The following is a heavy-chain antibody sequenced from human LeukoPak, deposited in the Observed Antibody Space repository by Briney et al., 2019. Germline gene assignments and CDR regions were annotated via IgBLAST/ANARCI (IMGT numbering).Heavy chain of an antibody. CDR3: ARGWLAETTVVTPYNY. Sequence: SVKVSCKASGGTFSTHTISWVRQTPGQGLEWMGGITPIFGTAKYAQKFQGRVTITAVESMSTAYMELSSLRSEDTAVYYCARGWLAETTVVTPYNYWGQGTLVTVSS. D-gene: IGHD4-23*01. CDR2: ITPIFGTA. J-gene: IGHJ4*02. CDR1: GGTFSTHT. V-gene: IGHV1-69*13.